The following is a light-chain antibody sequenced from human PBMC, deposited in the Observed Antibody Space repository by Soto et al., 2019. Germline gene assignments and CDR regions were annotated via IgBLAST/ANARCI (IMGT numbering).Light chain of an antibody. J-gene: IGLJ2*01. Sequence: QSVLTQPPSVSGAPGRRVTISCTGSSSNIGADYDVHWYQQLPGTAPKLLIFENNNRPSGVPDRFSGSKSGTSASLAITGXXXXXXXXYYXQSFDSSLSVVVFGGGTKL. CDR1: SSNIGADYD. V-gene: IGLV1-40*01. CDR3: QSFDSSLSVVV. CDR2: ENN.